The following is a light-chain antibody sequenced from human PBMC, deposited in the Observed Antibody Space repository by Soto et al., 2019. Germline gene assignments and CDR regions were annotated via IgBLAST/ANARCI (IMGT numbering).Light chain of an antibody. CDR2: GAS. V-gene: IGKV3-15*01. CDR3: QQYNNWPSWT. CDR1: QSVSSY. J-gene: IGKJ1*01. Sequence: EKVMTQSPATLSMSPGERATLSCRASQSVSSYLAWYQQKPGQAPRLLIYGASTRATGIPARLSGSGSGTEFTLTISSLQSEDFAVYYCQQYNNWPSWTFGQGTKVDIK.